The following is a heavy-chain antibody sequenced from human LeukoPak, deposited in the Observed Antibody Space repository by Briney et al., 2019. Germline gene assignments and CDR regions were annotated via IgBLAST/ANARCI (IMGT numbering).Heavy chain of an antibody. D-gene: IGHD2-15*01. CDR3: ARDQRSCSGGSCYPGWFAH. J-gene: IGHJ5*02. Sequence: ASVTVSCKASGYTFTGYYMQWVGQAPGQGGEWMGWINPNTGGTNYAQKFQGRVTMTRDTSISTAYMELSRLRPDDTAVYYCARDQRSCSGGSCYPGWFAHWGQGTLVTVSS. V-gene: IGHV1-2*02. CDR2: INPNTGGT. CDR1: GYTFTGYY.